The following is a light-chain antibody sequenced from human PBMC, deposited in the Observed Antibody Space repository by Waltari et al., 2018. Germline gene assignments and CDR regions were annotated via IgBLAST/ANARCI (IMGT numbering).Light chain of an antibody. CDR1: QTVSSN. V-gene: IGKV3-15*01. J-gene: IGKJ4*01. CDR2: GAF. Sequence: EIVMTQSPATLSVSPGKRATLSCRASQTVSSNVAWYQQKPGQAPRLLIYGAFTSATGVSARFSGSGSGTEFTLTISNLQPEDFAVYHCQQYNNWPSFGGGTKVEIK. CDR3: QQYNNWPS.